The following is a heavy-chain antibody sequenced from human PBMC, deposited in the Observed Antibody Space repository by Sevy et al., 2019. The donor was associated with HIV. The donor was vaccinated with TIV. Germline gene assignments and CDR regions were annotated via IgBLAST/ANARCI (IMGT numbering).Heavy chain of an antibody. V-gene: IGHV3-21*01. CDR3: ARKMELLVPDY. CDR1: AFIFSNYN. CDR2: ISSSSNDI. D-gene: IGHD2-21*02. Sequence: GGSLRLSCAASAFIFSNYNMNWVRQAPGKGLEWVSYISSSSNDIYYADSVKGRFTISRDNAKNSLYLQMNSLRAEDTAVYYCARKMELLVPDYWGQGTLVTVSS. J-gene: IGHJ4*02.